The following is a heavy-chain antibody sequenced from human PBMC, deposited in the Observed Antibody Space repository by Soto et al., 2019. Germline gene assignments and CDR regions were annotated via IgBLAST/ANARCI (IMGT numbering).Heavy chain of an antibody. CDR3: SNVGRYKGDY. D-gene: IGHD1-26*01. CDR2: ISGSGGSA. V-gene: IGHV3-23*01. J-gene: IGHJ4*02. CDR1: GFTFTNYA. Sequence: EVQLLDSGGGLGQPGGSLILACAASGFTFTNYAMSWVRQAPGKGLEWVSGISGSGGSAYYADSWKGRFTISRDNSKNTLYLQMNSLRAEDTAVYYCSNVGRYKGDYWCQGTLVTVAS.